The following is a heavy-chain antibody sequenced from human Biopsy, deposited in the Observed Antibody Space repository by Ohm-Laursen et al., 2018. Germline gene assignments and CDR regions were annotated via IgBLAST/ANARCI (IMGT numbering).Heavy chain of an antibody. J-gene: IGHJ4*02. Sequence: SLRLSCAASGFSFSSYGMHWVRQAPGKGLGWVSSIAERSTYISYADSVKGRFTISRDNAQNSLYLQMNNLRVEDTAVYYCARERGRKSIAATDYWGQGVLVTVSS. V-gene: IGHV3-21*06. CDR3: ARERGRKSIAATDY. CDR1: GFSFSSYG. CDR2: IAERSTYI. D-gene: IGHD6-6*01.